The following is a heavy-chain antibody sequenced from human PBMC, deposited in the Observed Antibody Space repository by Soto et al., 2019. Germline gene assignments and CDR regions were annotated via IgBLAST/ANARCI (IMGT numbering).Heavy chain of an antibody. V-gene: IGHV4-59*01. CDR2: IYYSGST. J-gene: IGHJ4*02. Sequence: SETLSLTCTVSGGSISSYYWSWIRQPPGKGLEWIGYIYYSGSTNYNPSLKSRVTISVDTSKNQFSLKLSSVTAADTAVYYCARAFGAVAALDYWGQGTLVTVSS. CDR3: ARAFGAVAALDY. CDR1: GGSISSYY. D-gene: IGHD6-19*01.